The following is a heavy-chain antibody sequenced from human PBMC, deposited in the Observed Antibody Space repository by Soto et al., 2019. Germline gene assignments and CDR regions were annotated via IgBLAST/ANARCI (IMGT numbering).Heavy chain of an antibody. V-gene: IGHV3-48*02. D-gene: IGHD6-13*01. CDR2: ISSSSSTI. Sequence: PGGSLRLSCAASGFTFSSYEMNWVRQAPGKGLEWVSYISSSSSTIYYADSVKGRFTISRDNAKNSLYLQMNSLRDEDTAVYYCARIAAAGIHSHLNWFDPWGQGTLVTVSS. CDR1: GFTFSSYE. J-gene: IGHJ5*02. CDR3: ARIAAAGIHSHLNWFDP.